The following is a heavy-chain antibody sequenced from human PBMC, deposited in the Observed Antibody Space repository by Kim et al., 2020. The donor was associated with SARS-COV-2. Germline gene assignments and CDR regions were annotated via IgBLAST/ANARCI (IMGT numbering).Heavy chain of an antibody. D-gene: IGHD5-12*01. CDR1: GFTFSSYA. Sequence: GGSLRLSCAASGFTFSSYAMSWVRQAPGKGLEWVSAISGSGGSTYYADSVKGRFTISRDNSKNTLYLQMNSLRAEDTAVYYCAKDYHGRDSGYDSDAFDIWGQGTMVTVSS. V-gene: IGHV3-23*01. J-gene: IGHJ3*02. CDR2: ISGSGGST. CDR3: AKDYHGRDSGYDSDAFDI.